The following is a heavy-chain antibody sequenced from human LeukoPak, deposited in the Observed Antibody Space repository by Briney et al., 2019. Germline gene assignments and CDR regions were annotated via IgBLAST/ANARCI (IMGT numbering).Heavy chain of an antibody. J-gene: IGHJ5*02. D-gene: IGHD1-1*01. CDR1: GFTFRSSV. Sequence: GSLRLSCAASGFTFRSSVMTWVRQAPGKGLEWVSIISNTGGTTYYAASVKGRFSVSRDNSKNTLYLEMNSLRAEDTAVYYCAIKVPGTSGWFDPRGQGALVTVSS. V-gene: IGHV3-23*01. CDR3: AIKVPGTSGWFDP. CDR2: ISNTGGTT.